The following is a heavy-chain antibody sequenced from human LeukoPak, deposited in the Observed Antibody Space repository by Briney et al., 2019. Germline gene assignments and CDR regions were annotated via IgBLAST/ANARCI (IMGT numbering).Heavy chain of an antibody. D-gene: IGHD3-10*01. J-gene: IGHJ3*02. Sequence: GGSLRLSCAASGFTFSNYGMNWVRQASGKGLEWGSFTDTSGRYVYYGDSVKGRFTISRDNAKNLLFLQMNGLRAEDTALYYCARGRSITLLRGVAMSDGFDIWGQGAMVAVSS. V-gene: IGHV3-21*06. CDR1: GFTFSNYG. CDR3: ARGRSITLLRGVAMSDGFDI. CDR2: TDTSGRYV.